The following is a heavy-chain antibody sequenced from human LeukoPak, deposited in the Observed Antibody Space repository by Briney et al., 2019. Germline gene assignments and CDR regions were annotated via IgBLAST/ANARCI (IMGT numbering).Heavy chain of an antibody. CDR3: AKSGGYGLIDY. Sequence: PSETLSLTCTVSGGSISRSSYYWGWIRQPPGTGLEWIGSIYSSGSTYYNASLQSRVTISIETSKNQISLRLNSVTAADTAIYYCAKSGGYGLIDYWGQGTLVTVSS. D-gene: IGHD1-26*01. V-gene: IGHV4-39*01. CDR1: GGSISRSSYY. J-gene: IGHJ4*02. CDR2: IYSSGST.